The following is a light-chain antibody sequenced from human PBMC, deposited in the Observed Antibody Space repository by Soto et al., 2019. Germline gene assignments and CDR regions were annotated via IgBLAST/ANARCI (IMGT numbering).Light chain of an antibody. Sequence: QSALTQPASVSGSPGQSITLSCSGTSSDVGGYNYVSWYQQHPGKAPKLMIYEVSNRPSGVSNRFSGSKSGNTASLTISGLQADDEADYYCSSYTTTSTLGVFGGGTKLTVL. CDR1: SSDVGGYNY. CDR3: SSYTTTSTLGV. CDR2: EVS. J-gene: IGLJ2*01. V-gene: IGLV2-14*01.